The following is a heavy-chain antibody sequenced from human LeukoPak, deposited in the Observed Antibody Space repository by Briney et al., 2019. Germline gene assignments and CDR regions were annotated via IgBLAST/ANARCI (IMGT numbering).Heavy chain of an antibody. CDR3: ARSRIFYYYGMDV. D-gene: IGHD3-3*02. CDR2: IYYNGRT. Sequence: PSQTLSLTCTVSGVSISSGDYYWSWIRQPPGRGLEWIGYIYYNGRTYHNPSLKSRVTISVDTSKNQFSLKLSSVTAADTAVYSCARSRIFYYYGMDVWGQGITVTVSS. V-gene: IGHV4-30-4*01. CDR1: GVSISSGDYY. J-gene: IGHJ6*02.